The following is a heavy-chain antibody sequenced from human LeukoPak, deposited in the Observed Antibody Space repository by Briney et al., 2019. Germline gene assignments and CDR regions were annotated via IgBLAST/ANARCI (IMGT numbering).Heavy chain of an antibody. CDR1: GYTSTNYD. D-gene: IGHD3-3*01. J-gene: IGHJ3*02. Sequence: ASVKVSCKASGYTSTNYDINWVRRAPGQGLEGMGWMNPSSGNTGYAQKFQDRVTMTWNTSITTAYMELSSLRSEDTAMYYCTRAWSGGSDAFDIWGQGTIVAVSS. CDR3: TRAWSGGSDAFDI. CDR2: MNPSSGNT. V-gene: IGHV1-8*01.